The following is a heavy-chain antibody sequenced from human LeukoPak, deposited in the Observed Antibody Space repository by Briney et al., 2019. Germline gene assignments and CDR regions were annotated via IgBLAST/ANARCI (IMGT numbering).Heavy chain of an antibody. CDR2: TYYKSKWKN. CDR3: ARTRSQAISAQYFDY. Sequence: SQTLSLTCAISGDSVSSNSVAWNWIRQSPSRGLEWLGRTYYKSKWKNDYAVSVKGRITINPDTSKNQFSLNLTSVTAADTAVYYCARTRSQAISAQYFDYWGQGTLVTVSS. J-gene: IGHJ4*02. D-gene: IGHD1/OR15-1a*01. V-gene: IGHV6-1*01. CDR1: GDSVSSNSVA.